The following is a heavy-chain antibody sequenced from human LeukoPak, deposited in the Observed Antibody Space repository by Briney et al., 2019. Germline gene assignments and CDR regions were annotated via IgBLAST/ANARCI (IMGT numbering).Heavy chain of an antibody. D-gene: IGHD4-17*01. Sequence: GGSLRLSCAASGFTFDDYAMHWVRQAPGKGLEWVSGISWNSGSIGYADSVKGRFTISRDNAKNSLYLQMNSLRAEDTALYYCAKSLDYGDRGSFDYWGQGTLVTVSS. CDR1: GFTFDDYA. CDR2: ISWNSGSI. J-gene: IGHJ4*02. V-gene: IGHV3-9*01. CDR3: AKSLDYGDRGSFDY.